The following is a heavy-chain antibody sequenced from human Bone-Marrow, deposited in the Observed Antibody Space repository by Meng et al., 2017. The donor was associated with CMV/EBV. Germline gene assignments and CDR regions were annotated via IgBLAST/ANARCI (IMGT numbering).Heavy chain of an antibody. CDR2: IRYDGSNK. CDR1: GFTFSSYG. V-gene: IGHV3-30*02. J-gene: IGHJ4*02. CDR3: AKDAWGLDYFDY. D-gene: IGHD1-26*01. Sequence: GGSLRLSCAASGFTFSSYGMHWVRQAPGKGLEWVAFIRYDGSNKYYADSVKGRFTISRGNSKNTLYLQMNSLRAEDTAVYYCAKDAWGLDYFDYWSRERWSPSPQ.